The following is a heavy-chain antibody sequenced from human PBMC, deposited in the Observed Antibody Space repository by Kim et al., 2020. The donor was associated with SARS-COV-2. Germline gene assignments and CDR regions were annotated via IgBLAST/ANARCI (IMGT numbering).Heavy chain of an antibody. Sequence: GGSLRLSCSASGFTFSSYAMHWVRQAPGKGLEYVSAISSNGGSTYYADSVKGRFTISRDNSKNTLYLQMSSLRAEDTAVYYCVRAGYYDSSGYYTFDYWGQGTLVTVSS. V-gene: IGHV3-64D*06. CDR3: VRAGYYDSSGYYTFDY. CDR2: ISSNGGST. D-gene: IGHD3-22*01. J-gene: IGHJ4*02. CDR1: GFTFSSYA.